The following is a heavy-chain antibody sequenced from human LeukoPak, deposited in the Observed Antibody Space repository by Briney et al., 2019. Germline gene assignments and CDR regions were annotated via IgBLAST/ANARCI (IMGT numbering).Heavy chain of an antibody. Sequence: AGSLRLSCAASGFTFSGYWMHWVRHAPGKGLVWVSLIKSDGNTNYSDSVKGRFTISRDNAKNTVSLQMNSLRAEDTGVYYCARAPSEIGGYYPEYFRHWGQGTLVTVSS. CDR2: IKSDGNT. J-gene: IGHJ1*01. CDR3: ARAPSEIGGYYPEYFRH. V-gene: IGHV3-74*01. CDR1: GFTFSGYW. D-gene: IGHD3-22*01.